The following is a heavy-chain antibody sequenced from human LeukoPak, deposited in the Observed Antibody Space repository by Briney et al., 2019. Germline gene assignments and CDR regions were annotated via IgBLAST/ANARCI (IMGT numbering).Heavy chain of an antibody. Sequence: SGTLSLTCAVSGGSISSSNWWSWVRQPPGKGLEWIGEIYHSGSTNYNPSLKSRVTISVDTSKNQFSLKLSSVTAADTAVYYCARDYDILTGYRRRFDPWGQGTLVTVSS. CDR2: IYHSGST. CDR3: ARDYDILTGYRRRFDP. CDR1: GGSISSSNW. J-gene: IGHJ5*02. D-gene: IGHD3-9*01. V-gene: IGHV4-4*02.